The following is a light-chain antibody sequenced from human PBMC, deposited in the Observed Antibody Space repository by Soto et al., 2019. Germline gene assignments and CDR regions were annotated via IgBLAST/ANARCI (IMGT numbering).Light chain of an antibody. CDR3: QQYSDWPPIT. Sequence: EIVMTQSPATLSVSPGERATLSCRASQSVSSNLAWYQHKPGQPPRLLIYGASTRATAIPARFSGSGSGTEFTLTISSLQSEDFAVYHCQQYSDWPPITFGQGSRLEI. J-gene: IGKJ5*01. V-gene: IGKV3-15*01. CDR1: QSVSSN. CDR2: GAS.